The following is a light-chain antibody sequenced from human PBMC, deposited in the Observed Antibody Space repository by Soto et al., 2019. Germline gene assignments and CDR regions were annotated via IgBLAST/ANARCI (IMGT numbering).Light chain of an antibody. V-gene: IGLV2-14*01. CDR1: SSDVGGYNY. CDR3: SSYTSSSVV. CDR2: DVS. J-gene: IGLJ2*01. Sequence: QSALTQPASVYGSTRQSITISCTGTSSDVGGYNYVSWYQQHPGKAPKRMIYDVSNRPSGVSNRFSGSKSGNTASLTISGLQAEDEADYYCSSYTSSSVVFGGGTKLTVL.